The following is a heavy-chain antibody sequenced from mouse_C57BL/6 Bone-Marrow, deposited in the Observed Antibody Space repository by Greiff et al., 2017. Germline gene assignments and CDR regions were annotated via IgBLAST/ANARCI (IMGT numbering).Heavy chain of an antibody. CDR3: ARHWYDYDYGYFDV. D-gene: IGHD2-4*01. V-gene: IGHV5-15*01. CDR2: ISNLAYSI. CDR1: GFTFSDYG. Sequence: EVKLMESGGGLVQPGGSLKLSCAASGFTFSDYGMAWVRQAPRKGPEWVAFISNLAYSIYYADTVTGRFTISRENATNTLYLEMSSLRAEDTAMYYYARHWYDYDYGYFDVWGTGTTVTVSS. J-gene: IGHJ1*03.